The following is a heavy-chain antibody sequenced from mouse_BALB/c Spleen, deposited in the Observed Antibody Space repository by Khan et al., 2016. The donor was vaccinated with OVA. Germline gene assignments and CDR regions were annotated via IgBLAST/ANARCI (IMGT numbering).Heavy chain of an antibody. Sequence: EVQLQESGPGLVKPSQSLSLTCTVTGYSITSDYAWNWIRQFPGNRLEWMSYITYSGRTSYPPSLNRRFSITRDTSKTQFFLQLNCGTIDDTAAEYCSGGRAYWGQGTLVTVSA. CDR3: SGGRAY. J-gene: IGHJ3*01. D-gene: IGHD3-3*01. CDR2: ITYSGRT. CDR1: GYSITSDYA. V-gene: IGHV3-2*02.